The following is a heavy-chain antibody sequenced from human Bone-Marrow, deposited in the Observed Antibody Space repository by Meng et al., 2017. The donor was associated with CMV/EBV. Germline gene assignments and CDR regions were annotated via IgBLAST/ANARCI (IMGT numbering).Heavy chain of an antibody. Sequence: GESRKISCAASGFTFRSYWMIWVRQAPGKGLEWVANIKQDGSEKYYVDSVKGRFTISRDNAKNSLYLQMNSLRAEDTAAYYCARGGDYEGMDVWGQGTTVTVSS. CDR1: GFTFRSYW. J-gene: IGHJ6*02. CDR3: ARGGDYEGMDV. V-gene: IGHV3-7*01. D-gene: IGHD3-16*01. CDR2: IKQDGSEK.